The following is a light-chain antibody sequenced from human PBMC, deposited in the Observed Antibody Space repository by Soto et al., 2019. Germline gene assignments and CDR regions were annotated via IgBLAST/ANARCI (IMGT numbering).Light chain of an antibody. CDR2: DDN. CDR3: SSYAGRITLV. CDR1: RSEVGGYNL. J-gene: IGLJ2*01. Sequence: QSGLTQTASVSGSPGQSSTMSCTGSRSEVGGYNLVSWYQQHPGKAPKLLISDDNKRPSGVSDRFSGSKSGNTASLTISGLQAEDEGDYYCSSYAGRITLVFGGGTKLTVL. V-gene: IGLV2-23*01.